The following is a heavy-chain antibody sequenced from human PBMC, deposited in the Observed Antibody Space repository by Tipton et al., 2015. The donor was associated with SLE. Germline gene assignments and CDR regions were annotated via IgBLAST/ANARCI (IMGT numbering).Heavy chain of an antibody. CDR2: INHSGST. CDR3: ARGVRFTMIVVVRGRFDP. CDR1: GGSFSGYY. D-gene: IGHD3-22*01. J-gene: IGHJ5*02. V-gene: IGHV4-34*01. Sequence: TLSLTCAVYGGSFSGYYWSWIRQPPGKGLEWIGEINHSGSTNYNPSLKSRVTISVDTSKNQFSLKLSSVTAADTAVYYCARGVRFTMIVVVRGRFDPWGQGTLVTVSS.